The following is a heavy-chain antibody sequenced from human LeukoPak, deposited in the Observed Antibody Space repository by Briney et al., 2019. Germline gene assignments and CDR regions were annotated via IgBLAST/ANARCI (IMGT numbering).Heavy chain of an antibody. CDR3: AKSYYDILTGYYPDY. V-gene: IGHV3-30-3*01. Sequence: EGSLRLSCAASGFTFSSYAMHWVRQAPGKGLEWVAVISYDGSNKYYADSVKGRFTISRDNSKNTLYLQMNSLRAEDTAVYYCAKSYYDILTGYYPDYWGQGTLVTVSS. D-gene: IGHD3-9*01. CDR1: GFTFSSYA. J-gene: IGHJ4*02. CDR2: ISYDGSNK.